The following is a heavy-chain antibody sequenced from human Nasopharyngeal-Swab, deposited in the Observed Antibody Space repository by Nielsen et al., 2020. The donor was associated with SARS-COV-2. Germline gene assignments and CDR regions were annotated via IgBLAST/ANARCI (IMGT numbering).Heavy chain of an antibody. CDR1: GFTFNNYN. D-gene: IGHD3-3*01. Sequence: GESLKISCAASGFTFNNYNFNWVRQTPAKGLEWVSSISSSSSYIYYADSVKGRFTISRDSAKNSLYLQMNSLRAEDTAVYYCARDGLDYDFWSAYFMDVWGQGTTVTVSS. CDR2: ISSSSSYI. V-gene: IGHV3-21*01. J-gene: IGHJ6*02. CDR3: ARDGLDYDFWSAYFMDV.